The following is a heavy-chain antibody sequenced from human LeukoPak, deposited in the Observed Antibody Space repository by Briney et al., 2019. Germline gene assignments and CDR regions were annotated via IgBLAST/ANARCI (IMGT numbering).Heavy chain of an antibody. D-gene: IGHD2/OR15-2a*01. CDR3: ASYLTSIPSGMDV. J-gene: IGHJ6*02. Sequence: PGGSLRLSCAASGFTFSRYWMHWLRQAPGKGLVWVSRISTDGSSTPYADSVKGRFTISRDNGRNTLYLQMYSLRAEDTAVYYCASYLTSIPSGMDVWGQGTTVTVSS. CDR1: GFTFSRYW. CDR2: ISTDGSST. V-gene: IGHV3-74*01.